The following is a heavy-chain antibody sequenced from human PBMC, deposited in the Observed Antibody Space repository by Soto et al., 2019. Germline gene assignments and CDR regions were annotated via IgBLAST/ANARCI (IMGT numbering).Heavy chain of an antibody. CDR2: IYTSGST. Sequence: ETLSLTCTVSGGSISSYYWSWIRQPSGKGLEWIGRIYTSGSTNYNPSLKSRVTMSVDTSKNQFSLKLSSVTAADTAVYYCARVVVAGPSYYYYYGMDVWGQGTTVTVSS. J-gene: IGHJ6*02. D-gene: IGHD2-15*01. CDR3: ARVVVAGPSYYYYYGMDV. CDR1: GGSISSYY. V-gene: IGHV4-4*07.